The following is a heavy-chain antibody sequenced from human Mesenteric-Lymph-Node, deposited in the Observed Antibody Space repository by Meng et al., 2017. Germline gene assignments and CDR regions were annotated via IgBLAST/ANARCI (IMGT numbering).Heavy chain of an antibody. CDR2: SSGSGGST. CDR1: GFPFSNYA. V-gene: IGHV3-23*01. Sequence: GESLKISCEASGFPFSNYAMIWVRQAPGKGLEWVSASSGSGGSTYYADSVKGRFTISRDNSKNTLYLQMNSLRAEDTAVYYCAKDPYAYRYFDYWGQGTLVTVSS. CDR3: AKDPYAYRYFDY. J-gene: IGHJ4*02. D-gene: IGHD3-16*01.